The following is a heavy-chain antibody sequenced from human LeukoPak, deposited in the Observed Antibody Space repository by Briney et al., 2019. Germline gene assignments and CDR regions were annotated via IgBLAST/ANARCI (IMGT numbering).Heavy chain of an antibody. Sequence: GESLKISCGGSGYSFSSYWIGWVRQMPGKGLEWMGFIYPGESDTRYSPSFQGQVTISADKSISTAYLQWRSLKASDTAMYYCARNRGDNTFDYWGQGILVTVSS. J-gene: IGHJ4*02. CDR3: ARNRGDNTFDY. D-gene: IGHD3-10*01. V-gene: IGHV5-51*01. CDR2: IYPGESDT. CDR1: GYSFSSYW.